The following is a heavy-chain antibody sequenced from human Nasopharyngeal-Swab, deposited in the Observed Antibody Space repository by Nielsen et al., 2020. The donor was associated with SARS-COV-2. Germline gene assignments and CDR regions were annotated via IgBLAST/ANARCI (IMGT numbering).Heavy chain of an antibody. J-gene: IGHJ6*02. CDR1: GFTFSSYG. CDR2: ISYDGSNK. Sequence: GGSLRLSCAASGFTFSSYGMHWVRQAPGKGLEWVAVISYDGSNKYYADSVKGRFTISRDNSKNTLYLQMNSLRAEDTAVYYCARDRGSYGAYYYGMDVWGQGTTVTVSS. CDR3: ARDRGSYGAYYYGMDV. D-gene: IGHD5-18*01. V-gene: IGHV3-30*03.